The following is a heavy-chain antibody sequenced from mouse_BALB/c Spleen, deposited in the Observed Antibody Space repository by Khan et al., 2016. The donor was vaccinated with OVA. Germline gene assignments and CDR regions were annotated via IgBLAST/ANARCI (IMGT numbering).Heavy chain of an antibody. CDR2: IGYSGST. V-gene: IGHV3-2*02. J-gene: IGHJ2*01. D-gene: IGHD2-3*01. CDR3: AGGRLFYRFPDYFGY. Sequence: EVKLLESGPGLLKPSQSLSLTCTVTGYSITSDYAWNWIRQFPGNKLEWMGYIGYSGSTTYNPSLRSRTSITRDTSKNQFFLQLNSVTTEDTATDYCAGGRLFYRFPDYFGYWGQGTTLTVSA. CDR1: GYSITSDYA.